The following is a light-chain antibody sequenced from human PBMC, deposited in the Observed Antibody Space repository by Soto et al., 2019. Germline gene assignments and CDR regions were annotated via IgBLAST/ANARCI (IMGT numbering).Light chain of an antibody. Sequence: ENVLTQSPGTLPLSPGERATLSCRASQSVSTNYLAWYQQKPGQAPRLLLYGASSRPPGIPGRFRGSGSGTDFTLTISRLEPDDFAVYYCQQYGSSPSTFGQGTKVEMK. J-gene: IGKJ1*01. CDR1: QSVSTNY. CDR2: GAS. CDR3: QQYGSSPST. V-gene: IGKV3-20*01.